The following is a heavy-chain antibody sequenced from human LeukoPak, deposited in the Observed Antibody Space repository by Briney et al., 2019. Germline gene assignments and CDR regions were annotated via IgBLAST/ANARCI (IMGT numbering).Heavy chain of an antibody. CDR1: GGSVRRGNYY. Sequence: PSETLSLTCTVSGGSVRRGNYYWTWIRQPAGSGLEWIGRIYTSGTTDYNPSLRTRVTISVDASRNQFSLNLNSVTAADTAVYYCARWSGSVTARNYYYYMDVWGEGTTVTVSS. CDR2: IYTSGTT. D-gene: IGHD6-6*01. V-gene: IGHV4-61*02. J-gene: IGHJ6*03. CDR3: ARWSGSVTARNYYYYMDV.